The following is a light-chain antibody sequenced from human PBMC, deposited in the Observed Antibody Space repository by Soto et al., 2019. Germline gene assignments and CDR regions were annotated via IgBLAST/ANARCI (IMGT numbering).Light chain of an antibody. Sequence: DIQMTQSPSSLSASVGDRVTITCRASQSISTFLNWYQQKPGKAPNLLIYGASSLRGGVPSRFSGGGSGTHFTLTISSVQPEDFATYYCQQSYSTPRTFGPGSKVEFK. CDR2: GAS. CDR1: QSISTF. J-gene: IGKJ3*01. CDR3: QQSYSTPRT. V-gene: IGKV1-39*01.